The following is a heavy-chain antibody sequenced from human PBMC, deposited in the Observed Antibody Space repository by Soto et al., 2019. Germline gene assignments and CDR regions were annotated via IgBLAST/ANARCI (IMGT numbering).Heavy chain of an antibody. D-gene: IGHD2-2*01. J-gene: IGHJ6*02. V-gene: IGHV3-48*03. Sequence: GGSLRLSCAASGFTFSSYEMNWVRQAPGKGLEWVSYISSSGSTIYYADSVKGRFTISRDNAKNSLYLQMNSLRAEDTAVYYCARVGYCSSTSCYWDYYYYYGMDVWG. CDR2: ISSSGSTI. CDR1: GFTFSSYE. CDR3: ARVGYCSSTSCYWDYYYYYGMDV.